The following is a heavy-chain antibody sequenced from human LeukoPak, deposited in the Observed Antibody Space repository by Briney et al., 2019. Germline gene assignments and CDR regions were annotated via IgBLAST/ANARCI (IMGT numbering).Heavy chain of an antibody. CDR1: GYTFTSYD. J-gene: IGHJ3*02. V-gene: IGHV1-8*01. CDR2: MNPNSGNT. Sequence: ASVKVSCKASGYTFTSYDINWVRQATGQGLEWMGWMNPNSGNTGYAQKFQGRVTMTRNTSISTAYMELSSLRSEDTAVYYCARGLGYSSSWYNGDAFDIWGQGTMVTVSS. D-gene: IGHD6-13*01. CDR3: ARGLGYSSSWYNGDAFDI.